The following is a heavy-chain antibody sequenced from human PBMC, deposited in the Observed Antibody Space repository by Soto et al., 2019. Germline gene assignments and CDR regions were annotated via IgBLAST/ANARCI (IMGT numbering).Heavy chain of an antibody. CDR2: FIPVYRTL. J-gene: IGHJ4*02. CDR3: ATGVIWIGYFTVDS. Sequence: AAVKVSCKASGGSFGKSAINWVRQTPGQGLEWLGGFIPVYRTLNYAQKFQGRVTITADESTGTAYMTLSSLASDDTAVYYCATGVIWIGYFTVDSWGQGTRVTVSS. D-gene: IGHD3-3*01. V-gene: IGHV1-69*13. CDR1: GGSFGKSA.